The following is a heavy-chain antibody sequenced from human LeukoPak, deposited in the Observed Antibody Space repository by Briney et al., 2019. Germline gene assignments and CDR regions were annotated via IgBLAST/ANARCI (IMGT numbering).Heavy chain of an antibody. CDR2: TSYSGDTT. Sequence: GGSLRLSCAASGFTFSDYAMTWVRQAPGKGLDWVSVTSYSGDTTYYADSVKGRFTISRDNSKNTLYLQMNGLRVEDTAVYYCAKESPAFDCWGQGTLVTVSS. CDR3: AKESPAFDC. CDR1: GFTFSDYA. V-gene: IGHV3-23*01. J-gene: IGHJ4*02.